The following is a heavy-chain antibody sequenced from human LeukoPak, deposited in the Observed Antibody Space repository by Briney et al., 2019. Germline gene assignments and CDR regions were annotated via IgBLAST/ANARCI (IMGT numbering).Heavy chain of an antibody. V-gene: IGHV6-1*01. CDR1: GDSFSSNSAA. CDR2: TYYRSKWYN. CDR3: ARDHEDYGDYVRYFDL. D-gene: IGHD4-17*01. J-gene: IGHJ2*01. Sequence: SQTLSLTCAISGDSFSSNSAAWNWITQSPSRGLEWLGRTYYRSKWYNDYAVSVKSRITINPDTSKNQFSLQLNSVTPEDTAVYYCARDHEDYGDYVRYFDLWGRGTLVTVSS.